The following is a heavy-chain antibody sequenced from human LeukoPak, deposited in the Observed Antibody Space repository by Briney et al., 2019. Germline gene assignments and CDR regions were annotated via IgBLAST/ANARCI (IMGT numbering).Heavy chain of an antibody. V-gene: IGHV3-20*04. CDR2: INWNGGST. D-gene: IGHD1-26*01. CDR1: GFTFDDYG. Sequence: GGSLRLSCAASGFTFDDYGMSWVRQAPGKGLEWGSGINWNGGSTGYADSVKGRFTISRDNAKNSLYLQMNSLRAEDTALYYCAKLSSGSYYGGIDYWGQGTLVTVSS. J-gene: IGHJ4*02. CDR3: AKLSSGSYYGGIDY.